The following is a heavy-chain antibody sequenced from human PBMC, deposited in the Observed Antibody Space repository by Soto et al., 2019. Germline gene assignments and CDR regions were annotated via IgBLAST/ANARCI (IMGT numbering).Heavy chain of an antibody. D-gene: IGHD2-2*01. V-gene: IGHV3-30*18. CDR3: AKALSFTSSALDS. CDR1: GFTFSGIA. J-gene: IGHJ5*02. CDR2: LSYDATNK. Sequence: QVQLVESGGGVVRPGNSLTLACAASGFTFSGIAMHWVRQAPGKGLEWVAVLSYDATNKFYGESVKGRFTVSRDNSKHTLYLHMTSLRPEDTATYYCAKALSFTSSALDSWGQGSLVIVS.